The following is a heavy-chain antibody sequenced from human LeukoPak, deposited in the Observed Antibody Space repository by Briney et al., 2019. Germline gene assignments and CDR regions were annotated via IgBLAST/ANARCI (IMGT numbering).Heavy chain of an antibody. J-gene: IGHJ4*02. CDR1: GFTFDDYA. V-gene: IGHV3-9*03. CDR2: ISWNSGSI. D-gene: IGHD6-6*01. CDR3: AKDQTSYSSSIDY. Sequence: GGSLRLSCAASGFTFDDYAMHWVRQAPGKGLEWVSGISWNSGSIGYADSVKGRFTISRDNAKNSLYLQMNSLRAEDMALYYCAKDQTSYSSSIDYWGQGTLVTVSS.